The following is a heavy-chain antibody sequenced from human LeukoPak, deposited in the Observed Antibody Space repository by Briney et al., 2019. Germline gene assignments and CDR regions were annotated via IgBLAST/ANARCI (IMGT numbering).Heavy chain of an antibody. CDR1: GFTFDDYA. V-gene: IGHV3-9*03. Sequence: PGGSLRLSCAASGFTFDDYAMHWVRQAPGKGLEWASGISWNSGSIGYADSVKGRFTISRDNAKNSLYLQMNSLRAEDMALYYCAKGAGIAAAGTSDDWFDPWGQGTLVTVSS. D-gene: IGHD6-13*01. CDR2: ISWNSGSI. J-gene: IGHJ5*02. CDR3: AKGAGIAAAGTSDDWFDP.